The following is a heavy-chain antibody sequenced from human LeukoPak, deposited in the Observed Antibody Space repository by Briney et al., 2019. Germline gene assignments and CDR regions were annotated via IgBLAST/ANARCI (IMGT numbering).Heavy chain of an antibody. CDR1: GYSFINYW. D-gene: IGHD6-19*01. CDR3: ARHLSSGWDYFDY. CDR2: ICPGDSDT. Sequence: GESLKISCKGSGYSFINYWIAWVRQMPGKGLECMGVICPGDSDTRYSPSFQGQVTISADKSISSAYLQWSSLKASDTAMYYCARHLSSGWDYFDYWGQGTLVTVSS. J-gene: IGHJ4*02. V-gene: IGHV5-51*01.